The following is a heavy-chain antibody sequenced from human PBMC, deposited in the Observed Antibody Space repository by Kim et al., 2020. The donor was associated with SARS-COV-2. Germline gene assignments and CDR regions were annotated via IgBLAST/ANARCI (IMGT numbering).Heavy chain of an antibody. J-gene: IGHJ4*02. Sequence: TNYKPSHKSRVTISVDTSKNQFTLRLKSVTAADTSVYYCARSVVTVIDYWGQGALVTVSS. V-gene: IGHV4-4*06. D-gene: IGHD2-21*02. CDR2: T. CDR3: ARSVVTVIDY.